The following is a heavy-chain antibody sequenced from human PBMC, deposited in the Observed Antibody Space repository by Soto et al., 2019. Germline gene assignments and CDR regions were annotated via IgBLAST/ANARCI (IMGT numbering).Heavy chain of an antibody. V-gene: IGHV3-30*18. D-gene: IGHD2-15*01. Sequence: GSLRLSCAASGFTFSSYGMHWVRQAPGKGLEWVAVISYDGSNKYYADSVKGRFTISRDDSKNTLYLQMNSLRAEDTAVYYWAKDAGGGAFDIWGQGTMVTVSS. CDR1: GFTFSSYG. J-gene: IGHJ3*02. CDR3: AKDAGGGAFDI. CDR2: ISYDGSNK.